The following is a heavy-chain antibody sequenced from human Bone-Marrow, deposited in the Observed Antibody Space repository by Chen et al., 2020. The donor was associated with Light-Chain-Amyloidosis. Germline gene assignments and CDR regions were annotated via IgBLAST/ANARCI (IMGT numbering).Heavy chain of an antibody. CDR2: IKQDGSEK. D-gene: IGHD6-19*01. J-gene: IGHJ5*02. CDR1: GFTFSSYW. Sequence: SLRLSCAASGFTFSSYWMSWVRQAPGKGLEWVANIKQDGSEKYFVDSVRGRFIISRDNTKTSLYLQMTSLRAEDAAVYYGAGWGYNSGWYWLDAWGQGTRVTVSS. CDR3: AGWGYNSGWYWLDA. V-gene: IGHV3-7*01.